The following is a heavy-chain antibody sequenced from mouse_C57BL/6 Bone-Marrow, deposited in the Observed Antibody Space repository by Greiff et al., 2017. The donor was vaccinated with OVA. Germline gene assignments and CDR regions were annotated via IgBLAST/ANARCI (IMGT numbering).Heavy chain of an antibody. J-gene: IGHJ4*01. D-gene: IGHD2-3*01. CDR2: INPNNGGT. Sequence: VQLQQSGPELVKPGASVKISCKASGYTFTDYYMNWVKQSHGKSLEWIGDINPNNGGTSYNQKFKGKATLTVDKSSSTAYMELRSLTSEDSAVYYCARGIIYDGYYYAMDYWGQGTSVTVSS. CDR3: ARGIIYDGYYYAMDY. CDR1: GYTFTDYY. V-gene: IGHV1-26*01.